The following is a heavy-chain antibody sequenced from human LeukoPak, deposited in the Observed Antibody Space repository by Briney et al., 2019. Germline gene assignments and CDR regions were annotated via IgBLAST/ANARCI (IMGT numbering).Heavy chain of an antibody. D-gene: IGHD2-15*01. CDR3: ARAGYCGDGGCRGGSAFDV. V-gene: IGHV1-18*01. J-gene: IGHJ3*01. CDR1: GYTFPNYD. Sequence: ASVRVSCKTSGYTFPNYDIYWVRQAPGQGLECMGWISGYTGDTKYAQILQGRFTVTTDTSTSTAYMELRSLTYDDTAVYYCARAGYCGDGGCRGGSAFDVWGQGTMVTVFS. CDR2: ISGYTGDT.